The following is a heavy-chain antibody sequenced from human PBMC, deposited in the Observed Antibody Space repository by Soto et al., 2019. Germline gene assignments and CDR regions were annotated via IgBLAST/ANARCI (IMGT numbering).Heavy chain of an antibody. D-gene: IGHD1-26*01. J-gene: IGHJ4*02. V-gene: IGHV1-3*05. CDR2: INAGNGNT. Sequence: QVQLVQSGAEEKKPGASVKVSCKASGYTFTSYAMHWVRQAPGQRLEWMGWINAGNGNTKYSQKSQGRDTITRDTVARTVYMELSGLGAEDRAVSLSASVLVGATTVVYWCQGTLVTVSS. CDR3: ASVLVGATTVVY. CDR1: GYTFTSYA.